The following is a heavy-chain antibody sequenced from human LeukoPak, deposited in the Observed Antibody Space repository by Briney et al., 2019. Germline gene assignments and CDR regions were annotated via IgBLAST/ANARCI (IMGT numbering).Heavy chain of an antibody. CDR3: VKDPYDYGGSEEYFDY. V-gene: IGHV3-64D*06. CDR1: GFTFSSYA. CDR2: ISSNGGST. D-gene: IGHD4-23*01. Sequence: PGGSLRLSCSASGFTFSSYAMHWVRQAPGKGLEYVSAISSNGGSTYYADSVKGRFTISRDNSKNTLYLQMSSLRAEDTAVYYCVKDPYDYGGSEEYFDYWGQGTLVTVSS. J-gene: IGHJ4*02.